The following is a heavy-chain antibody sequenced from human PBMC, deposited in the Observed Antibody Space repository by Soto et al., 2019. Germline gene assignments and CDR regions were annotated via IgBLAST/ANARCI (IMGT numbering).Heavy chain of an antibody. V-gene: IGHV3-30*18. D-gene: IGHD3-10*01. J-gene: IGHJ6*02. CDR1: GFTFSSYG. CDR3: AKDSGPARPRYYYGMDV. Sequence: QVQLVESGGGVVQPGRSLRLSCAASGFTFSSYGMHWVRQAPGKGLEWVAVISYDGSNKYYADSVKGRFTISRDNSKNTLYLQMSSLRAEDTAVYYCAKDSGPARPRYYYGMDVWGQGTTVTVSS. CDR2: ISYDGSNK.